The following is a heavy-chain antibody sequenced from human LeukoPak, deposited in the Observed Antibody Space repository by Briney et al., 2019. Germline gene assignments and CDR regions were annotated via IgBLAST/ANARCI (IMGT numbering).Heavy chain of an antibody. CDR2: IYYSGST. D-gene: IGHD4-17*01. CDR3: ARDYGDQGWFDP. CDR1: GYSISSGYY. V-gene: IGHV4-61*01. Sequence: SETLSLTCAVSGYSISSGYYWGWIRQPPGKGLEWIGYIYYSGSTNYNPSLKSRVTISVDTSKNQFSLKLSSVTAADTAVYYCARDYGDQGWFDPWGQGTLVTVSS. J-gene: IGHJ5*02.